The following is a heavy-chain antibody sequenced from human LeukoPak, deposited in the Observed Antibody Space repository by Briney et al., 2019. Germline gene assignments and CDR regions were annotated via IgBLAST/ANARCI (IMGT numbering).Heavy chain of an antibody. CDR3: AKGPRHILERLFFDY. D-gene: IGHD1-26*01. J-gene: IGHJ4*02. CDR2: ISWNSGSI. V-gene: IGHV3-9*03. CDR1: GFTFDDYA. Sequence: PGRSLRLSCAASGFTFDDYAMHWVRQAPGKGLEWVSGISWNSGSIGYADSVKGRFTISRDNAKNSLYLQMNSLRAEDMALYYCAKGPRHILERLFFDYWGQGTLVTVSS.